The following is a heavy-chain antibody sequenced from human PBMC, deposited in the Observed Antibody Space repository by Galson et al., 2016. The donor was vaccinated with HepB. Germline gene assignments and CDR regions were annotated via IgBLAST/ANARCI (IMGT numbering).Heavy chain of an antibody. CDR2: ISNSRNTI. CDR3: VRDSSRGLATAH. CDR1: GFNFNDAW. V-gene: IGHV3-11*01. J-gene: IGHJ1*01. D-gene: IGHD5-12*01. Sequence: SLRLSCAASGFNFNDAWMHWVRQAPGKGLEWVSYISNSRNTIKYADSVKGRFTISRDNAKNALYLQMNSLRAEDTAVYYCVRDSSRGLATAHWGQGTLVTVSS.